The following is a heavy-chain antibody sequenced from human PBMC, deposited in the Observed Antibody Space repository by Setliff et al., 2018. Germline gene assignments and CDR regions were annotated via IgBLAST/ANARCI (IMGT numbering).Heavy chain of an antibody. D-gene: IGHD5-12*01. V-gene: IGHV1-18*01. CDR3: ARCLPFLSGYDRGAFDN. J-gene: IGHJ4*02. CDR1: GYTFTSSG. CDR2: ISVYNGYI. Sequence: ASVKVSCKASGYTFTSSGISWVRQAPGQGLEWMGWISVYNGYIVYAQKLQGGVTMTTDTSTSTAYMELRSLRSDDTAVYYCARCLPFLSGYDRGAFDNWGQGTLVTVSS.